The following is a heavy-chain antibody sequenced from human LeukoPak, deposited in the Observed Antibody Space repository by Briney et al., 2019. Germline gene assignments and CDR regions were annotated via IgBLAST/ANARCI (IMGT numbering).Heavy chain of an antibody. D-gene: IGHD3-10*01. V-gene: IGHV3-53*01. CDR3: ARVGDHYHWYLDV. CDR2: LYSGEST. CDR1: GFTVSTNY. Sequence: GGSLRLSCAASGFTVSTNYMNWVRQAPGRGLEWVSILYSGESTYYADSVKGRFTVSRDSSKNTLFLQMNALRAGDTAVYYCARVGDHYHWYLDVWGRGTLVTVSS. J-gene: IGHJ2*01.